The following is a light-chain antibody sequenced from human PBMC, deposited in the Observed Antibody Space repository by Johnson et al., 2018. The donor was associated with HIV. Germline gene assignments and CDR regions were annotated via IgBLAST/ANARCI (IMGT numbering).Light chain of an antibody. CDR1: SSNIGNNY. V-gene: IGLV1-51*02. CDR3: GTWDSSLTLYV. Sequence: QSVLTQPPSVSAAPGQKVTISCSGSSSNIGNNYVSWYQQLPGAAPKLLIYEKNKRPSGIPDRFSASKSGTSATLGITVLQTGDEADYYCGTWDSSLTLYVFGTGTKVTVL. CDR2: EKN. J-gene: IGLJ1*01.